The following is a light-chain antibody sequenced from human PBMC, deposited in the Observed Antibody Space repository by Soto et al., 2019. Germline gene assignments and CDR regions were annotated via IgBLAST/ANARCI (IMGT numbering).Light chain of an antibody. J-gene: IGLJ1*01. CDR2: SNN. V-gene: IGLV1-44*01. CDR3: ATWDDSLNGYV. Sequence: QPVLTQPSASGTPGQRVTISCSGSSSNIGTNPVNWYQQVPGTAPKLLIYSNNQRPSGVPDRVSGSKSGTSASLAISGLQSEDEADYYCATWDDSLNGYVFGTGTKVTVL. CDR1: SSNIGTNP.